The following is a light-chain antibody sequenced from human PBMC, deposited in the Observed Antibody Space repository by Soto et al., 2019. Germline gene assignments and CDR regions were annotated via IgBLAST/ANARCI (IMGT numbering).Light chain of an antibody. CDR1: QSVSSSY. V-gene: IGKV3-20*01. CDR2: AAS. J-gene: IGKJ1*01. CDR3: QQYGSSPCT. Sequence: EIVLTQSPGTRSLSPGERATLSCRASQSVSSSYLVWHQQKPGQAPRLLIYAASRRAAGIPDRFSGSGSGTDFTLTIIRLEAEDDVVYYCQQYGSSPCTFGQGTKVDIK.